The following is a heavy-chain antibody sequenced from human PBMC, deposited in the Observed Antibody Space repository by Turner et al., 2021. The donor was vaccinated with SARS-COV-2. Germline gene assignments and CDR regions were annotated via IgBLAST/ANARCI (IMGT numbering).Heavy chain of an antibody. J-gene: IGHJ4*02. CDR2: ISDDGSIK. V-gene: IGHV3-30*18. Sequence: QVQLVESGGGVVQHGRSLRLSCAASGFTFSSYDMHWVRQAPGKGLEWVAVISDDGSIKYYADSVKGRFTISRDSSKNTLYLQMNSLRAEDTAVYYCAKDIDTAMVDIFDYWGQGTLVTVSS. D-gene: IGHD5-18*01. CDR3: AKDIDTAMVDIFDY. CDR1: GFTFSSYD.